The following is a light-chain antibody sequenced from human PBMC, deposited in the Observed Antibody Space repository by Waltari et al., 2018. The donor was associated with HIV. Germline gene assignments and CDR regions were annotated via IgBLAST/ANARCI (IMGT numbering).Light chain of an antibody. CDR2: GAS. Sequence: EIVLTQSPDTLSVSPGQSATLSCRASQSISASQLAWYQQKPGQAPRLVIYGASTRATGIPDRFSGSGSGTDFALTISRLEPEDSAVFYCQQYGRSPITFGLGTRLEFK. CDR3: QQYGRSPIT. J-gene: IGKJ5*01. V-gene: IGKV3-20*01. CDR1: QSISASQ.